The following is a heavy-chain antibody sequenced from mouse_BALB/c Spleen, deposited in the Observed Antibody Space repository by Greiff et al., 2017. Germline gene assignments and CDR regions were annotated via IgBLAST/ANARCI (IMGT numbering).Heavy chain of an antibody. CDR1: GFNIKDYY. CDR3: NVYGSSYYLPY. D-gene: IGHD1-1*01. V-gene: IGHV14-4*02. Sequence: EVKLQESGAELVRSGASVKLSCTASGFNIKDYYMHWVKQRPEQGLEWIGWIDPENGDTEYAPKFQGKATMTADTSSNTAYLQLSSLTSEDTAVYYCNVYGSSYYLPYWGQGTLVTVSA. J-gene: IGHJ3*01. CDR2: IDPENGDT.